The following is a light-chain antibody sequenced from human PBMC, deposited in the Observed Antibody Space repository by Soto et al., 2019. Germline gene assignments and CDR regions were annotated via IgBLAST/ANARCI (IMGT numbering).Light chain of an antibody. Sequence: QSALTQPASVSGSPGQSITISCAGTRSDIGASNSVSWYQHLPGRPPTLIIYEATNRPSGVSERFSGSKTGDTVSLTISGLQADDEAEYFCISYKTDDTFAFGCGTKLTVL. J-gene: IGLJ1*01. CDR1: RSDIGASNS. CDR2: EAT. CDR3: ISYKTDDTFA. V-gene: IGLV2-14*01.